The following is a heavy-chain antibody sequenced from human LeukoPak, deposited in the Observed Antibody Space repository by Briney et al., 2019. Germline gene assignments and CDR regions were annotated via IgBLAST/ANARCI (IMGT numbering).Heavy chain of an antibody. V-gene: IGHV3-48*03. J-gene: IGHJ4*02. CDR2: ISSDDRTI. D-gene: IGHD3-22*01. CDR3: ARRYYYHSSPIDS. CDR1: GFTFSSYE. Sequence: PGGSLRLSCAASGFTFSSYEMNWVRQSPGKGLECISYISSDDRTIYYADSVKGRFTISRDNAKNSLYLQMNSLGAEDTALYYCARRYYYHSSPIDSWGQGTLVTVSS.